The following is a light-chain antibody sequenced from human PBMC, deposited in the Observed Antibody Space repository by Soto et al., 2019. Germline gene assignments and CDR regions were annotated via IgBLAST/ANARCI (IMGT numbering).Light chain of an antibody. CDR3: QVWDSAREHVV. CDR2: DDS. V-gene: IGLV3-21*02. J-gene: IGLJ7*01. CDR1: NIASYS. Sequence: SSELTQPPSVSVAPGQTASITCGGHNIASYSVHWYQQEPGQAPVLVVYDDSDRPLGIPDRFSGSNSGNTATLTIRRVEAGDEADYYCQVWDSAREHVVFGGGTQLTVL.